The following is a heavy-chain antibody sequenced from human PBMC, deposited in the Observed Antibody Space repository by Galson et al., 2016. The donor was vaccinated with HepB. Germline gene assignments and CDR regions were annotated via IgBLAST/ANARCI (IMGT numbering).Heavy chain of an antibody. CDR3: AKDALVYSSSWLHGGGDY. D-gene: IGHD6-13*01. Sequence: SLRLSCAASGFTFSSDVMSWVRQAPGKGLEWVSDISPSGGVAYYADSVEGRFTISRDNAKNSLYLQMNSLRAEDTALYYCAKDALVYSSSWLHGGGDYWGQGTLVTVSS. J-gene: IGHJ4*02. V-gene: IGHV3-23*01. CDR1: GFTFSSDV. CDR2: ISPSGGVA.